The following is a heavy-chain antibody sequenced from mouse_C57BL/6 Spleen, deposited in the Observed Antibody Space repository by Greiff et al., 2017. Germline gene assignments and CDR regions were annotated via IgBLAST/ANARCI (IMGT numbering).Heavy chain of an antibody. CDR3: AREITTVGAY. CDR1: GYTFTSYW. V-gene: IGHV1-64*01. D-gene: IGHD1-1*01. J-gene: IGHJ3*01. Sequence: VQLQQPGAELVKPGASVTLSCKASGYTFTSYWMHWVKQRPGQGLEWIGMIHPNSGSTNYNEKFKSKATLTVDKSSSTAYMQLSSLTSEDSAVYYCAREITTVGAYWGQGTLVTVSA. CDR2: IHPNSGST.